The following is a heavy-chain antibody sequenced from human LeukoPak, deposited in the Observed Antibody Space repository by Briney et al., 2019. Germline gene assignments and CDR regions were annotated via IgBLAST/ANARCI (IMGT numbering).Heavy chain of an antibody. J-gene: IGHJ4*02. CDR2: IRSDGSNK. CDR3: AKDHLGYCSSTSCSGGSDY. Sequence: GGSLRLSCAASGFTFSSYGMHWVRQAPGKGLEWVAFIRSDGSNKYYADSVKGRFTISRDNSKNTLYLQMNSLRAEDTAVYYCAKDHLGYCSSTSCSGGSDYWGQGTLVTVSS. D-gene: IGHD2-2*01. V-gene: IGHV3-30*02. CDR1: GFTFSSYG.